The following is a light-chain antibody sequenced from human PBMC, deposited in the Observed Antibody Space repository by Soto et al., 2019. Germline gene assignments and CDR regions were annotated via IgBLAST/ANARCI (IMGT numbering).Light chain of an antibody. J-gene: IGLJ1*01. V-gene: IGLV2-14*01. CDR1: SSDVGGYNY. CDR2: EVS. CDR3: SSYTSSSTLAYV. Sequence: SALTQPASVSGSPGQSIPISCTGTSSDVGGYNYVSWYQQHPGKAPKLMIYEVSNRPSGVSNRFSGSKSGNTASLTISGLQAEDEADYYCSSYTSSSTLAYVFGTGTKLTVL.